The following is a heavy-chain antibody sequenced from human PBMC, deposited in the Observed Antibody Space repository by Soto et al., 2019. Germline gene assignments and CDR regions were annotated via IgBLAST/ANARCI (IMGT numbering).Heavy chain of an antibody. Sequence: SGPTLVNPTQTLTLTCTFSGFSLSTSGVGVGWIRQPPGKALEWLALIYWDDDKRYSPSLKSRLTITKDTSKNQVVLTMTNMDPVDTATYYCAHSIQRKYYDFWSGLNYYYMDVWGKGTTVTVSS. V-gene: IGHV2-5*02. J-gene: IGHJ6*03. D-gene: IGHD3-3*01. CDR3: AHSIQRKYYDFWSGLNYYYMDV. CDR1: GFSLSTSGVG. CDR2: IYWDDDK.